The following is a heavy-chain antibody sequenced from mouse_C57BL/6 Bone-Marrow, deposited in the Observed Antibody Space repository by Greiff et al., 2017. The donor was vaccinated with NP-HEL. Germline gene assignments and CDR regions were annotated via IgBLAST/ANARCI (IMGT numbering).Heavy chain of an antibody. CDR3: TRWGFAY. Sequence: QVQLQQSGAELVRPGASVTLSCKASGYTFTDYEMHWVKQTPVHGLEWIGAIDPETGGTAYNQKFKGKAILTADKSSSTAYMGLRSLTSEDSAVYYCTRWGFAYWGQGTLVTVSA. V-gene: IGHV1-15*01. CDR1: GYTFTDYE. CDR2: IDPETGGT. J-gene: IGHJ3*01.